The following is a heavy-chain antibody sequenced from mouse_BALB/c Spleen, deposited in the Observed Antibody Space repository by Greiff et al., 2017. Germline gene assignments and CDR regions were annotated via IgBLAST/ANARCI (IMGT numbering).Heavy chain of an antibody. D-gene: IGHD2-4*01. CDR1: GYTFSSYW. Sequence: VKLQESGAELMKPGASVKISCKATGYTFSSYWIEWVKQRPGHGLEWIGEILPGSGSTNYNEKFKGKATFTADTSSNTAYMQLSSLTSEDSAVYYCARSHYDYDIAYWGQGTLVTVSA. CDR3: ARSHYDYDIAY. V-gene: IGHV1-9*01. J-gene: IGHJ3*01. CDR2: ILPGSGST.